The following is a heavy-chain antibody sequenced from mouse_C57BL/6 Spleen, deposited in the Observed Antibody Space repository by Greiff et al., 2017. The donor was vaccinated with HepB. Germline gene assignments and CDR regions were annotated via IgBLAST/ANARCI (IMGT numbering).Heavy chain of an antibody. CDR3: AKGITTVVAPDY. Sequence: VQLQQSGAELARPGASVKLSCKASGYTFTSYGISWVKQRTGQGLEWIGEIDPRSGNTYYNEKFKGKATLTADKSSSTAYMELRSLTSEDSAVYFCAKGITTVVAPDYWGQGTTLTVSS. CDR1: GYTFTSYG. CDR2: IDPRSGNT. J-gene: IGHJ2*01. V-gene: IGHV1-81*01. D-gene: IGHD1-1*01.